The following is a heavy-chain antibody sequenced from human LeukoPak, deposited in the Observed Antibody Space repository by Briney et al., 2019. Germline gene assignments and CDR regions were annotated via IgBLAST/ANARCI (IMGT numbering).Heavy chain of an antibody. D-gene: IGHD3-9*01. Sequence: GGSLRLSCAASGFTFSSYEMNWVRQAPGKGLEWVSYISSSGSTIYYADSVKGRFTISSDNAKNSLYLQMNSLRAEDTAVYYCARTRQDYDILTGYYTKSGSDYWGQGTLVTVSS. V-gene: IGHV3-48*03. CDR3: ARTRQDYDILTGYYTKSGSDY. CDR1: GFTFSSYE. J-gene: IGHJ4*02. CDR2: ISSSGSTI.